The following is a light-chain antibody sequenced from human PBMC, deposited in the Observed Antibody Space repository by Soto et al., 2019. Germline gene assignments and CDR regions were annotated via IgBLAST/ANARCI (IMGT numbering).Light chain of an antibody. CDR3: IQDYSYPLT. J-gene: IGKJ4*01. Sequence: AIQMSQSPSSLSASVGDRVTITCRASQGIRSELGWYQQKPGKAPNLLIYTASTLQSGVPSRFSGSGSGTDFTLTISSLQLEDFATYYCIQDYSYPLTFGGGTKVDIK. CDR2: TAS. CDR1: QGIRSE. V-gene: IGKV1-6*01.